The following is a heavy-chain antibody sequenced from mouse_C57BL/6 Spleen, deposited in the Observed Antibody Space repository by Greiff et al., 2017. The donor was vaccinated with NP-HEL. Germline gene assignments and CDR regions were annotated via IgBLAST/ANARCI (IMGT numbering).Heavy chain of an antibody. V-gene: IGHV1-66*01. J-gene: IGHJ2*01. Sequence: QVQLQQSGPELVKPGASVKISCKASGYSFTSYYIHWVKQRPGQGLEWIGWIYPGSGNTKYNEKFKGKATLTADTSSSTAYMQLSSLTSEDSAVYYCASTRSNSFDYWGQGTTLTVSS. D-gene: IGHD1-1*01. CDR3: ASTRSNSFDY. CDR2: IYPGSGNT. CDR1: GYSFTSYY.